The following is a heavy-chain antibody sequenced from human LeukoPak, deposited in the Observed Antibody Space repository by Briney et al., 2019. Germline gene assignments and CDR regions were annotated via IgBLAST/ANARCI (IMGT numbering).Heavy chain of an antibody. D-gene: IGHD5-24*01. CDR3: ATVWRWLQFDGY. CDR2: FDPEDGGT. J-gene: IGHJ4*02. V-gene: IGHV1-24*01. Sequence: ASVKVSCKVSGYTLTELSMHWVRQAPGKGLEWMGGFDPEDGGTIYAQKFQGRVTMTEDTSTDTAYMELSSLRSEDTAVYYCATVWRWLQFDGYWGQGTLVTVSS. CDR1: GYTLTELS.